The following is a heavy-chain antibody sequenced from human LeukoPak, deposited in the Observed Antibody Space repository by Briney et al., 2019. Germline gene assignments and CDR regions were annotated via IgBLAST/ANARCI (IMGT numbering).Heavy chain of an antibody. CDR3: AYSSPYFDY. D-gene: IGHD5-18*01. V-gene: IGHV3-23*01. CDR2: ISGSGDII. CDR1: GFTFSSYA. J-gene: IGHJ4*02. Sequence: GGSLRLSCAAFGFTFSSYAMSWVRQAPGKGLEWVAAISGSGDIIQYADSVKGRFTISRDNSKNTLYLQMNSLRAEDTAAYYCAYSSPYFDYWGQGTLVTVSS.